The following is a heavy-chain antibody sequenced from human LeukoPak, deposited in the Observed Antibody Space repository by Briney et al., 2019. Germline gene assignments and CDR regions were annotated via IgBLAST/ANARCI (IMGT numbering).Heavy chain of an antibody. V-gene: IGHV3-23*01. CDR1: GFTFTSYA. J-gene: IGHJ2*01. D-gene: IGHD1-1*01. Sequence: GGSLRLSCAASGFTFTSYARSWIRHAPGKGLEGVSTISGGAEDTYCPDSVKGRFTVSRDNSRDTLFLQMNSLRAEDTATYYCAKPRAMTTGVGRYFDLWGRGTLVTVSS. CDR3: AKPRAMTTGVGRYFDL. CDR2: ISGGAEDT.